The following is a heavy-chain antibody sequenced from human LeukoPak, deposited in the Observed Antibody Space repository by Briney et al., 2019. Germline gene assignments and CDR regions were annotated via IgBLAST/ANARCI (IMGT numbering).Heavy chain of an antibody. J-gene: IGHJ3*02. Sequence: SETLSLTCTVSGGSISSYYWSWIRQPPGKGLEWIGYIYYSGSTNYNPSLKSRVTISVDTSKNQFSLKLSSVTAADTAVYYCARALVYDAFDIWGQGTMVTVSS. CDR1: GGSISSYY. CDR2: IYYSGST. CDR3: ARALVYDAFDI. D-gene: IGHD1-14*01. V-gene: IGHV4-59*01.